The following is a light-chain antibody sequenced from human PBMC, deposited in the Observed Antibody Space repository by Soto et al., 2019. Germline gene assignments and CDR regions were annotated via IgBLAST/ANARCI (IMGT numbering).Light chain of an antibody. CDR3: LRRCNWLAT. V-gene: IGKV3-11*01. Sequence: EIVLTQSPATLSLSPGERATLSCRASQSVNSYLAWYQQKPGQAPRLLIYEGSKRATGITARISGSGSGTDFTHTISSLETEDFAVYYCLRRCNWLATVGQRTKVEI. CDR2: EGS. J-gene: IGKJ2*01. CDR1: QSVNSY.